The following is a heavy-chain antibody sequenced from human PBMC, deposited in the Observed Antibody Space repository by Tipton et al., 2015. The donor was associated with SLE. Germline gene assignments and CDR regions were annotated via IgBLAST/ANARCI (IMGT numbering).Heavy chain of an antibody. D-gene: IGHD2-2*01. J-gene: IGHJ3*02. CDR1: GFTFSSYG. CDR2: IRYDGSNK. Sequence: SLRLSCAASGFTFSSYGMHWVRQAPGKGLEWVAFIRYDGSNKYYADSVKGRFTISRDNSKNTLYLQMSSLRAEDTAVYYCAKDRIVVVPATDAFDIWGQGTMVTVSS. V-gene: IGHV3-30*02. CDR3: AKDRIVVVPATDAFDI.